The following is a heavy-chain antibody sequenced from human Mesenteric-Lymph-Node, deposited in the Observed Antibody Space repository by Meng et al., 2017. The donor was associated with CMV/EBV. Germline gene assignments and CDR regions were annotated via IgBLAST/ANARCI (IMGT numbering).Heavy chain of an antibody. CDR1: GYSFTSYW. D-gene: IGHD3-10*01. CDR2: IYPGDSDT. Sequence: CKGSGYSFTSYWIGLVRQMPGKGLEWMGIIYPGDSDTKYSPSFQGQVTISADKSISTAYLQWSSLKASDTAMYYCARRSTMGNWFDPWGQGALVTVSS. J-gene: IGHJ5*02. CDR3: ARRSTMGNWFDP. V-gene: IGHV5-51*01.